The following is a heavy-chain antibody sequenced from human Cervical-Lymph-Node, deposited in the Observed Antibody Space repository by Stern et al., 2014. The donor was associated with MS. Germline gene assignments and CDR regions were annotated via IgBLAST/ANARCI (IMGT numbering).Heavy chain of an antibody. V-gene: IGHV5-51*01. CDR1: GFKFSIYW. D-gene: IGHD1-14*01. CDR2: IYPGDSET. Sequence: VQLVQSGAELIRPGESLKISWKGSGFKFSIYWIAWVRQMPGKGLEWMGIIYPGDSETRYSPSCQGQVTMSADKSTSAAYLQWSTLNASDTAMYFCARQTTAWASDVWGQGTLVTVSS. J-gene: IGHJ4*02. CDR3: ARQTTAWASDV.